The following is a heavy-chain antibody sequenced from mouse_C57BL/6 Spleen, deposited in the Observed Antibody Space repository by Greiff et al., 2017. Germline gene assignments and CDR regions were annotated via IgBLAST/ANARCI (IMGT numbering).Heavy chain of an antibody. CDR3: AREHYDSGGFAY. CDR1: GYSITSGYY. J-gene: IGHJ3*01. Sequence: DVQLQESGPGLVKPSQSLSLTCSVTGYSITSGYYWNWIRQFPGNKLEWMGYISYDGSNNYNPSLKNLISITRDTSKNQFFLKLNSVTTEDTATYYCAREHYDSGGFAYWGQGTLVTVSA. D-gene: IGHD2-4*01. V-gene: IGHV3-6*01. CDR2: ISYDGSN.